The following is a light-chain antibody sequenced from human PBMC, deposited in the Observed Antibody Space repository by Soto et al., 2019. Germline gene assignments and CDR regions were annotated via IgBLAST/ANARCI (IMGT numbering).Light chain of an antibody. CDR2: FNN. J-gene: IGLJ3*02. CDR3: AAWDDSLNGPV. CDR1: SSNIGAYFD. Sequence: QSVLTQPPSVSGAPGQRVTISCTGSSSNIGAYFDVHWYQQLPGTAPTLLIYFNNQRPSGVPDRFSGSKSGTSASLAISGLQSEDEAQYYCAAWDDSLNGPVFGGGTKLTVL. V-gene: IGLV1-44*01.